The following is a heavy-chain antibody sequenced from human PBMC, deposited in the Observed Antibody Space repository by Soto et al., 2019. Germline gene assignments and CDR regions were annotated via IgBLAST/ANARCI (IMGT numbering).Heavy chain of an antibody. V-gene: IGHV3-30*18. CDR3: AKDVPYCGGDCPHDY. J-gene: IGHJ4*02. CDR2: ISYDGSNK. D-gene: IGHD2-21*02. Sequence: GGSLRLSCAASGFTFSSYGMHWVRQAPGKGLEWVAVISYDGSNKYYADSVKGRFTISRDNSKNTLDLQMNSLRAEDTAGYYCAKDVPYCGGDCPHDYWGQGTLVTVSS. CDR1: GFTFSSYG.